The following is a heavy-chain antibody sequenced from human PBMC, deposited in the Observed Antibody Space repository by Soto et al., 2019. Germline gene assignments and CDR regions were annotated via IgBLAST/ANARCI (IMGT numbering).Heavy chain of an antibody. CDR1: AFSLSTSEVG. CDR3: AHKGGRGAGMDV. V-gene: IGHV2-5*02. D-gene: IGHD2-15*01. Sequence: QITLRESGPTLVKPTQTLTLTCTFSAFSLSTSEVGVAWIRQPPGKALEWLALIYWDDDKRYSPSLKGRVTITKDTSKNQVVLTMTIMDPADTATYYCAHKGGRGAGMDVWGQGTTVTVSS. J-gene: IGHJ6*02. CDR2: IYWDDDK.